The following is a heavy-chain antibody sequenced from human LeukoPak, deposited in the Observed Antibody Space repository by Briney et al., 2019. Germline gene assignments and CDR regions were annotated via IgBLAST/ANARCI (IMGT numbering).Heavy chain of an antibody. CDR2: ISYDGSNK. D-gene: IGHD3-16*02. CDR3: WGLRLGELSTFDY. Sequence: GGSLRLSCAASEFTFSSYGMHWVRQAPGKGLEWVAVISYDGSNKYYADSVKGRFTISRDNSKNTLYLQMNSLRAEDTAVYYCWGLRLGELSTFDYWGQGTLVTVSS. J-gene: IGHJ4*02. V-gene: IGHV3-30*03. CDR1: EFTFSSYG.